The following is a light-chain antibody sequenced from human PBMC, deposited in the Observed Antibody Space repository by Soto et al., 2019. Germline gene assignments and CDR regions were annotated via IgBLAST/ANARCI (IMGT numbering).Light chain of an antibody. Sequence: DIQMTQSPSTLSASVGDRVTITCRASQSISSWLAWYQQKPGKAPKLLIYKTSSLESGVPSRFSGSGSGTEFTLTIGSLQPDEFAAYYCQQYSSYPWTFGQGTKVEIK. CDR2: KTS. J-gene: IGKJ1*01. V-gene: IGKV1-5*03. CDR1: QSISSW. CDR3: QQYSSYPWT.